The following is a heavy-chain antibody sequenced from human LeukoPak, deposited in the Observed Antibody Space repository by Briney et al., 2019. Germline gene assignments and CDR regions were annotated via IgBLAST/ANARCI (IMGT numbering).Heavy chain of an antibody. D-gene: IGHD3-10*01. CDR2: ISYSGTT. CDR1: GGSLNSPNYY. CDR3: ARHDYYGSLNWFDP. J-gene: IGHJ5*02. Sequence: SETLSLTCIVSGGSLNSPNYYWGWIRQPPGKGLEWIGTISYSGTTYYNPSLKSRLTISVDTSKNQFSLKLTSATAADTSVYYCARHDYYGSLNWFDPWGQGTLITVSS. V-gene: IGHV4-39*01.